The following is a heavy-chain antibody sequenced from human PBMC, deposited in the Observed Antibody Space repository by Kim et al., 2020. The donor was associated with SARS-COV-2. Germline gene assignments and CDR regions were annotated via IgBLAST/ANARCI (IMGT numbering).Heavy chain of an antibody. CDR2: IKQDGSGT. J-gene: IGHJ4*02. V-gene: IGHV3-7*01. CDR1: GFTFSSYW. Sequence: GGSLRLSCAASGFTFSSYWMSWVRQAPGKGLEWVANIKQDGSGTYYVDSVKGRFTISRDNARNSLYLQMNALRVEDTAVYYCARDPNSGSFSSPYFDDWGQGTLVTVSS. CDR3: ARDPNSGSFSSPYFDD. D-gene: IGHD3-10*01.